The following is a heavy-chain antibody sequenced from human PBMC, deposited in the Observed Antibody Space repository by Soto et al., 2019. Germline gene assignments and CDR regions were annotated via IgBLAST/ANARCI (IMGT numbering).Heavy chain of an antibody. CDR3: AHQYYYDSSGYYSGGFDY. CDR2: IIPILGIA. Sequence: ASVKVSCKASGGTFSSYTISWVRQAPGQGLEWMGRIIPILGIANYAQKFQGRVTITADKSTSTAYMELSSLRSEDTAVYYCAHQYYYDSSGYYSGGFDYWGQGTLVTVSS. J-gene: IGHJ4*02. V-gene: IGHV1-69*02. D-gene: IGHD3-22*01. CDR1: GGTFSSYT.